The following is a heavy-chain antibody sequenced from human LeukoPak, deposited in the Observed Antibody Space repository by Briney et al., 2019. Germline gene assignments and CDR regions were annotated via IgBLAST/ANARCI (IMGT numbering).Heavy chain of an antibody. CDR3: ARVSQQLVPYYYYYYYMDV. D-gene: IGHD6-13*01. CDR2: IYTSGST. V-gene: IGHV4-4*07. J-gene: IGHJ6*03. Sequence: SETLSLTCTVSGGSISSYYWSWIRQPAGKGLEWIGRIYTSGSTNYNPSLKSRVTMSVDTSKNQFSLKLSSVTAADTAVYYCARVSQQLVPYYYYYYYMDVWGKGTTVTVSS. CDR1: GGSISSYY.